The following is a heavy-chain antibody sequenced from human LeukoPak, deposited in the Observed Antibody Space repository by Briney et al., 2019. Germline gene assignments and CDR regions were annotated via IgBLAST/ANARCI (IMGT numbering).Heavy chain of an antibody. Sequence: PGGSLRLSCAASGFTFDDYAMHWVRQAPGKGLEWVSGITWNSGSIGYADSVKGRFTISRDNAKNSLYLQMNNLRAEDTALYYCTKRGYNYGYDDAFDIWGQGTMVTVSS. CDR2: ITWNSGSI. D-gene: IGHD5-18*01. CDR3: TKRGYNYGYDDAFDI. CDR1: GFTFDDYA. V-gene: IGHV3-9*01. J-gene: IGHJ3*02.